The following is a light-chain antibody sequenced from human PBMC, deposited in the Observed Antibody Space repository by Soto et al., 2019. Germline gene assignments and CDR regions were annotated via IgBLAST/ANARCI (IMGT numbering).Light chain of an antibody. Sequence: DIQMTQSPATLSASVGDRVTITCRASQNIYTWLAWYQQKPGKAPKLLIYEASSLETGVPSRFSGSGSGTEFTPTISSLQPEDVATYCRPQYKSYSVPVGQGTKG. CDR3: PQYKSYSVP. J-gene: IGKJ1*01. CDR2: EAS. V-gene: IGKV1-5*03. CDR1: QNIYTW.